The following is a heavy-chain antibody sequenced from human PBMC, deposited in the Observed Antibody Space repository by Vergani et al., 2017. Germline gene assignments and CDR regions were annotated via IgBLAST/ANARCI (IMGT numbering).Heavy chain of an antibody. D-gene: IGHD3-10*01. CDR3: ARSVYYGSGSPYYMDV. CDR2: IDYSGIT. Sequence: QVQLQESGPGLVKPSETLSLTCTVSGGSINSYYWSWIRQPPGKGLQWIGYIDYSGITNYNPSLKSRVTISVDTSKNQFSLKLSSVTAADTAVYYCARSVYYGSGSPYYMDVWGKGTTVTVSS. CDR1: GGSINSYY. V-gene: IGHV4-59*01. J-gene: IGHJ6*03.